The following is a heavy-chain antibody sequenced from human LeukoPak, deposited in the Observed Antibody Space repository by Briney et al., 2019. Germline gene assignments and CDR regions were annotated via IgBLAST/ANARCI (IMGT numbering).Heavy chain of an antibody. CDR1: GGTFSSYA. V-gene: IGHV1-69*05. CDR2: IIPIFGTA. J-gene: IGHJ4*02. CDR3: AGDGPEMATTS. D-gene: IGHD5-24*01. Sequence: GSSVSVSCTASGGTFSSYAISWVRQAPGQGLEWMGGIIPIFGTANYAQTFQGRVTITTDESTSTAYMELSSLRSEDTAVYYCAGDGPEMATTSWGQGTLVTVSS.